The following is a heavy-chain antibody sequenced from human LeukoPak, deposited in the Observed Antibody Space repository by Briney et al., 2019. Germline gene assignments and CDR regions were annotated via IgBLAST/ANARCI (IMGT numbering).Heavy chain of an antibody. J-gene: IGHJ4*02. D-gene: IGHD2-2*02. Sequence: AGGSLRLSCTASEVTIGNNNMNWVRQAPGKGLEWVSSINSAGNFIFYRDSVRGRFTISRDNSKNTLYLQMNSLRAEDTAVYYCASKSGRRYNEDYWGQGTLVTVSS. V-gene: IGHV3-21*04. CDR3: ASKSGRRYNEDY. CDR2: INSAGNFI. CDR1: EVTIGNNN.